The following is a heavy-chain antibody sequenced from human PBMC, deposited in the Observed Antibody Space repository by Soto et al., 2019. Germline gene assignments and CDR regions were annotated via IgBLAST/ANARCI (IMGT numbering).Heavy chain of an antibody. CDR2: IIPILGIA. CDR1: GGTFSSYT. J-gene: IGHJ4*02. V-gene: IGHV1-69*02. Sequence: QVQLVQSGAEVKKPGSSVKVSCKASGGTFSSYTISWVRQAPGQGLEWMGRIIPILGIANYAQKFQGRVTITADKSTSTAHMELSSLRSEDTAVYYCTYYYDSSGYGSDYWGQGTLVTVSS. CDR3: TYYYDSSGYGSDY. D-gene: IGHD3-22*01.